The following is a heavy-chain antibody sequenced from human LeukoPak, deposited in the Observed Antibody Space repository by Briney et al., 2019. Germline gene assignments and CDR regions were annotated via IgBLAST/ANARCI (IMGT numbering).Heavy chain of an antibody. Sequence: SETLSLTCTVSGGSISSYYWSWIRQPPGKGLEWIGYIYYSGSTNYNPSLKSRLTISVDTSKNQFSLKLNSVTAADAAVYYCARDRSEFDYWGQGTLVTVSS. CDR3: ARDRSEFDY. J-gene: IGHJ4*02. V-gene: IGHV4-59*01. CDR1: GGSISSYY. CDR2: IYYSGST.